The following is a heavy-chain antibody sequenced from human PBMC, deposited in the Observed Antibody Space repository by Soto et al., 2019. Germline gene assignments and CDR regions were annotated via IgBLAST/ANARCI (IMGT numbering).Heavy chain of an antibody. Sequence: QVQLVESGGGVVQPGRSLRLSCAASGFAFSSYAMHWVRQAPGKGLEWVAVISYDGSNKYYADSVKGRFTIPRDNSKNTMYLQMNSLRVEDTAVYYCARDLSGSGDWGQGTLVTVSS. V-gene: IGHV3-30-3*01. D-gene: IGHD3-10*01. J-gene: IGHJ4*02. CDR2: ISYDGSNK. CDR3: ARDLSGSGD. CDR1: GFAFSSYA.